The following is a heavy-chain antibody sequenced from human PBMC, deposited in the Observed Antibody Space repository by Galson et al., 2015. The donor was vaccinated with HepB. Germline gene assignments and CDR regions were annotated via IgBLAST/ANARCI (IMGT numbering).Heavy chain of an antibody. D-gene: IGHD2-8*01. CDR2: IYPGDSDT. Sequence: QSGAEVKKPGESLKISCKVSGYSFTNYWIGWVRQMPGKGLEWMGIIYPGDSDTRYSPSFQGQVTISADKSISTAYLQWSSLKASDTAMYYCARLPGRGFCTNGVRLAFDYWGQGTLVTVSS. J-gene: IGHJ4*02. CDR3: ARLPGRGFCTNGVRLAFDY. V-gene: IGHV5-51*03. CDR1: GYSFTNYW.